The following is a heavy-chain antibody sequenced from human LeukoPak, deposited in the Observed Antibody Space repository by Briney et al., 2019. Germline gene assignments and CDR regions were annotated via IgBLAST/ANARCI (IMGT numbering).Heavy chain of an antibody. D-gene: IGHD6-19*01. CDR1: GFTVSSHY. CDR2: ISGSGGST. V-gene: IGHV3-23*01. Sequence: GGSLRLSCAASGFTVSSHYMSWVRQAPGKGLEWVSAISGSGGSTYYADSVKGRFTISRDNSKNTLYLQMNSLRAEDTAVYYCARPPIAVAGYYFDYWGQGTLVTVSS. CDR3: ARPPIAVAGYYFDY. J-gene: IGHJ4*02.